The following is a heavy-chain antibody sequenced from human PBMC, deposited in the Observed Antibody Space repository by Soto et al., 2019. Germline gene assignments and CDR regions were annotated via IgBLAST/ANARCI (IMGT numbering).Heavy chain of an antibody. J-gene: IGHJ6*02. CDR3: ARLRYCSGGSCYPTPLGMDV. CDR1: GGSISSSSYY. V-gene: IGHV4-39*01. Sequence: QLQLQESGPGLVKPSETLSLTCTVSGGSISSSSYYWGWIRQPPGKGLECIGSIYYSGSTYYNPSLKSRVTISVDTSKNQFSLKLSSVTAADTAVYYCARLRYCSGGSCYPTPLGMDVWGQGTTVTVSS. D-gene: IGHD2-15*01. CDR2: IYYSGST.